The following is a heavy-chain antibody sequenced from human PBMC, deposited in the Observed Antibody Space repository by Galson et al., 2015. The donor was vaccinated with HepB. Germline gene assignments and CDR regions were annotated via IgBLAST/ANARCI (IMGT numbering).Heavy chain of an antibody. J-gene: IGHJ4*02. Sequence: SVKVSCKASGYTFTSHILDWLRRAPGQGPEWVGRNNTSNGQTDFAQKFQGRVTMTIETSTTTAYLELRSLSSDDTAFYYCARRNFDEAAFDYWGQGTLVTVSS. D-gene: IGHD1-7*01. CDR2: NNTSNGQT. CDR3: ARRNFDEAAFDY. V-gene: IGHV1-18*01. CDR1: GYTFTSHI.